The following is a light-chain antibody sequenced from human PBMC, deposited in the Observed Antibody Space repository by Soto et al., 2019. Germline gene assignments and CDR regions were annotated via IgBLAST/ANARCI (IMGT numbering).Light chain of an antibody. CDR1: QSVSSD. J-gene: IGKJ4*01. Sequence: ETVMSQSPATLSVSQTERATLSCRASQSVSSDLAWYQQKPGQAPRLLIYGASTRATGIPARFSGSGSGTDFTLTISRLEPEDFAVYYCQQPSILPLTFGGGTKVDI. CDR3: QQPSILPLT. V-gene: IGKV3-15*01. CDR2: GAS.